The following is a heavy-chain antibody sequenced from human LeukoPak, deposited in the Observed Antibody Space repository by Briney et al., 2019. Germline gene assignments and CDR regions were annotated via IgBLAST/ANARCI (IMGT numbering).Heavy chain of an antibody. CDR2: IYYSGGT. D-gene: IGHD2-2*01. Sequence: SETLSLTCTVSGGSISSYSWSWIRQPPGKGLEWIGYIYYSGGTNYNPSLKSRVTVSVDTSKNQFSLKLTSVTAADTAVYYCARARLLRRVVPAATNWFDPWGQGTLVTVSS. CDR3: ARARLLRRVVPAATNWFDP. V-gene: IGHV4-59*01. J-gene: IGHJ5*02. CDR1: GGSISSYS.